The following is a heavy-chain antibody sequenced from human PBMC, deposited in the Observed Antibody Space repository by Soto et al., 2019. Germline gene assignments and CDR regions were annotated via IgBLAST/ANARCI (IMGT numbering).Heavy chain of an antibody. CDR2: ISGSGGST. CDR1: GFTFSSYA. Sequence: GGSLRLSCAASGFTFSSYAMSWVRQAPGKGLEWVSAISGSGGSTYYADSVKSRFTISRDNSKNTLYLQMNSLRAEDTAVYYCAKVFSIAVAEDYAFAIWGQGTLVTVSS. J-gene: IGHJ3*02. CDR3: AKVFSIAVAEDYAFAI. V-gene: IGHV3-23*01. D-gene: IGHD6-19*01.